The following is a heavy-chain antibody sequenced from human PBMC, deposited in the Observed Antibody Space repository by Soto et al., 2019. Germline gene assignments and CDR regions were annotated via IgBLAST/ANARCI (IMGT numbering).Heavy chain of an antibody. CDR2: IYHSGST. D-gene: IGHD6-13*01. J-gene: IGHJ5*02. Sequence: PSETLSLTCAVSGGSISSGGYSWSWIRQPPGKGLEWIGYIYHSGSTYYNPSLKSRVTISADRSKNQFSLKLSSVTAADTAVYYCARVSSSWYSFDPWGQGTLVTVSS. V-gene: IGHV4-30-2*01. CDR3: ARVSSSWYSFDP. CDR1: GGSISSGGYS.